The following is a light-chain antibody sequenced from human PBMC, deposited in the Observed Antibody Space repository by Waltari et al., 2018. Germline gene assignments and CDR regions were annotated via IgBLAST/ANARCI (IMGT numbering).Light chain of an antibody. CDR2: DDS. V-gene: IGLV3-21*02. CDR3: QVWDSSSDHQWL. J-gene: IGLJ3*02. CDR1: NIGSKK. Sequence: SYVLTQPPSVSMAPGQTARITWGGNNIGSKKVKWYQQKPGQAPVLVVYDDSDRPSGIPERFSGSNSGNTATLTISRVEAGDEADYYCQVWDSSSDHQWLFGRGTKLSVL.